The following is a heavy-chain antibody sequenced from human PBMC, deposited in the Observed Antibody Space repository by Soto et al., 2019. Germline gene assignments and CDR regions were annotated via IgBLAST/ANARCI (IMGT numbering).Heavy chain of an antibody. V-gene: IGHV3-48*02. CDR1: GFTFSSCS. D-gene: IGHD2-8*01. CDR3: AKYCSSDVCFDY. Sequence: GGSLRLSCASSGFTFSSCSMNWVRQAPGKGLELVSFISGSGDTKYYADSVKGRFTISRDNAKDSLYLQMSSLRDEDTAVYYCAKYCSSDVCFDYWGQGTLVTVSS. J-gene: IGHJ4*02. CDR2: ISGSGDTK.